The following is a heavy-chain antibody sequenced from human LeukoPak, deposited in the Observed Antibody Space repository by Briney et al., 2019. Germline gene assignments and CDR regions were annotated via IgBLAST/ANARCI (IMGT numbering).Heavy chain of an antibody. D-gene: IGHD3-9*01. J-gene: IGHJ4*02. Sequence: GGSLRLSCAASGFTFSSYWMHWVRQAPGKGLVWVSRINSDGSSTSYADSVRGRFSISRDNAKNTLYLQMNSLRAEDTAVYYCAKDGGSEDYDILTGYYYSGYYFDYWGQGTLVTVSS. V-gene: IGHV3-74*01. CDR1: GFTFSSYW. CDR3: AKDGGSEDYDILTGYYYSGYYFDY. CDR2: INSDGSST.